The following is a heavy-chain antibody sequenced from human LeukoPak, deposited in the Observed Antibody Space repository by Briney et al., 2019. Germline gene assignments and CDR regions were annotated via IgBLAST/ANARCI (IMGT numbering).Heavy chain of an antibody. J-gene: IGHJ5*02. CDR3: ARDRGPVFTMVRGVIYNWFDP. D-gene: IGHD3-10*01. CDR2: ISAYNGNT. V-gene: IGHV1-18*01. CDR1: GYTFTSYG. Sequence: GASVKVSCKASGYTFTSYGISWVRQAPGQGLEWMGWISAYNGNTSYAQKLQGRVTMTTDTSTSTAYMELRSLRSDDTAVYYCARDRGPVFTMVRGVIYNWFDPWGQGTLVTVSS.